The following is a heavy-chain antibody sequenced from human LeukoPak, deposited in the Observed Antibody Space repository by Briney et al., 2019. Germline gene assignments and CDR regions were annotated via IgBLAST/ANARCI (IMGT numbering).Heavy chain of an antibody. CDR3: ARGCSSTSCQAASRWFDP. CDR2: IIPIFGTA. D-gene: IGHD2-2*01. V-gene: IGHV1-69*05. CDR1: GGTFSSYA. J-gene: IGHJ5*02. Sequence: SVKVSCKASGGTFSSYAISRVRQAPGQGLEWMGGIIPIFGTANYAQKFQSRVTITTDESTSTAYMELSSLRSEDTAVYYCARGCSSTSCQAASRWFDPWGQGTLVTVSS.